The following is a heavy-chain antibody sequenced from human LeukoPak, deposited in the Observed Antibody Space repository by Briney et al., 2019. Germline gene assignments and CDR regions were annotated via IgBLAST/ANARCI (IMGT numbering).Heavy chain of an antibody. CDR1: GFTFSSYA. CDR2: ISYDGSNK. Sequence: GGSLRLSCAASGFTFSSYAMHWVRQAPGKGLEWVAVISYDGSNKYYADSVKGRFTISRDNSKNTLYLQMNSLRAEDAAVYYCAKDYDYVWGSYEWFDPWGQGTLVTASS. D-gene: IGHD3-16*01. V-gene: IGHV3-30-3*02. J-gene: IGHJ5*02. CDR3: AKDYDYVWGSYEWFDP.